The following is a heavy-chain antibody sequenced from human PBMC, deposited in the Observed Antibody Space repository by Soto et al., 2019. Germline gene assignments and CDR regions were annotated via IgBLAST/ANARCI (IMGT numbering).Heavy chain of an antibody. V-gene: IGHV4-59*11. CDR1: GVSTSNHY. Sequence: QVQLQESGPGLVKPSETLSLTCSVSGVSTSNHYWTWIRKPPGQGPEWIGCIYYRGTTNYNASFNSRVTISLEASKXQFSLKLTSVTTADTAVYYCARGGGSPYHDHEFDYWGQGILVTVSS. CDR3: ARGGGSPYHDHEFDY. J-gene: IGHJ4*02. D-gene: IGHD2-2*01. CDR2: IYYRGTT.